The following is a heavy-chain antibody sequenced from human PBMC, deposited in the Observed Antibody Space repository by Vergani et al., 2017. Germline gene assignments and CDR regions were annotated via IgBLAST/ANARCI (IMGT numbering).Heavy chain of an antibody. CDR2: INPNSGGT. D-gene: IGHD6-13*01. CDR3: ARDRMPARQLASVDGMDV. J-gene: IGHJ6*02. Sequence: QVQLVQSGAEVKKPGASVKVSCKASGYTFTGYYMHWVRQAPGQGLEWMGWINPNSGGTNYAQKFQGRVTMTRDTAISTAYMGLSRLRSDDTAVYYCARDRMPARQLASVDGMDVWGRGTTVTVSS. V-gene: IGHV1-2*02. CDR1: GYTFTGYY.